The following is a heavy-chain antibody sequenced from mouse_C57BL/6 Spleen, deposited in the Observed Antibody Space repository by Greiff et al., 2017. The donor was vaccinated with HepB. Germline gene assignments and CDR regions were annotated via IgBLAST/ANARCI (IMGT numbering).Heavy chain of an antibody. D-gene: IGHD1-1*01. CDR1: GYTFTSYW. V-gene: IGHV1-69*01. CDR2: IDPSDSYT. Sequence: QVQLQQSGAELVMPGASVKLSCKASGYTFTSYWMHWVKQRPGQGLEWIGEIDPSDSYTNYNQKFKGKSTLTVDKSSSTAYMQLSSLTSEDSAVYYCARGSSYVGYFDVWGTGTTVTVSS. CDR3: ARGSSYVGYFDV. J-gene: IGHJ1*03.